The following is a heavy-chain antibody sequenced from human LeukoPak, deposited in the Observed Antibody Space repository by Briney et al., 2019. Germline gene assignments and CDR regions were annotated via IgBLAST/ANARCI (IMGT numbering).Heavy chain of an antibody. Sequence: VASVKVSCKASGYTFTSYGISWVRQAPGQGLEWMGWISAYNGNTNYAQKLQGRVTMTTDTSTSTAYMELRSLRSDDTAMYYCARGPYDSSGYPSPYYYYYMDVWGKGTTVTVSS. V-gene: IGHV1-18*01. CDR1: GYTFTSYG. J-gene: IGHJ6*03. CDR3: ARGPYDSSGYPSPYYYYYMDV. D-gene: IGHD3-22*01. CDR2: ISAYNGNT.